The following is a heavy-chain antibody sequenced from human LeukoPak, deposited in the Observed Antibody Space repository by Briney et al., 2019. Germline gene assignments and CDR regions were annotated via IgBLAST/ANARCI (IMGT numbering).Heavy chain of an antibody. CDR1: GYTFTSYA. CDR3: ARQYSSGWTSCYYYMDV. Sequence: ASVKVSCKASGYTFTSYAMNWVRQAPGQGLEWMGWINTNTGNPTYAQGFTGRFVFSLDTSVSTAYLQISSLKAEDTAVYYCARQYSSGWTSCYYYMDVWGKGTTVTVSS. CDR2: INTNTGNP. V-gene: IGHV7-4-1*02. J-gene: IGHJ6*03. D-gene: IGHD6-19*01.